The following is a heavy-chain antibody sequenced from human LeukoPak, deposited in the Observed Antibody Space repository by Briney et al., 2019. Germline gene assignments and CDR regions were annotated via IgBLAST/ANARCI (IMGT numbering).Heavy chain of an antibody. CDR1: GGSISSDY. Sequence: SETLSLTCTVSGGSISSDYWSWIRQPPGKGLEWVGFIYYSGSTNYNPSLKSRVTISAETSKDQFSLKLNSVTAADTAVYYCANPGNSSGWYNAFDIWGQGTMVTVSS. CDR2: IYYSGST. V-gene: IGHV4-59*08. CDR3: ANPGNSSGWYNAFDI. J-gene: IGHJ3*02. D-gene: IGHD6-19*01.